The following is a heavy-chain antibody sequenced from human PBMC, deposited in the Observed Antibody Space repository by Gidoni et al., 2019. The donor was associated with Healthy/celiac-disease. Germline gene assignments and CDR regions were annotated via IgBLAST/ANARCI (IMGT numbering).Heavy chain of an antibody. CDR2: ISGSGGST. J-gene: IGHJ5*02. CDR3: AKDNRYCSSTSCYNWFDP. CDR1: GFTFSSYA. D-gene: IGHD2-2*01. Sequence: EVQLLESGGGLVQPGGSLRLSCAASGFTFSSYAMSWVRQAPGKGLEWVPAISGSGGSTYYADSVKGRFTISRDNSKNTLYLQMNSLRAEDTAVYYCAKDNRYCSSTSCYNWFDPWGQGTLVTVSS. V-gene: IGHV3-23*01.